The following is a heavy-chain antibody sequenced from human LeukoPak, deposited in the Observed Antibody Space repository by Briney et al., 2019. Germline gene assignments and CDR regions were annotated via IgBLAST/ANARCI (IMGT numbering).Heavy chain of an antibody. CDR1: GYTFTRYY. D-gene: IGHD3-3*01. V-gene: IGHV1-58*02. J-gene: IGHJ5*02. CDR2: IVVGSGNT. CDR3: AASTFFTIFGVVPELDP. Sequence: ASVKVSCKASGYTFTRYYMHWVRQAPGQGLEWIGWIVVGSGNTNYAQKFQERVTITRDMSTSTAYMELSSLRSEDTAVYYCAASTFFTIFGVVPELDPWGQGTLVTVSS.